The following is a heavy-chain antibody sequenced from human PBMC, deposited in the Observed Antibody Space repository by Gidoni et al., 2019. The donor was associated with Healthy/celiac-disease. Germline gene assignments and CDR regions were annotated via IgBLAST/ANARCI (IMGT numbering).Heavy chain of an antibody. CDR2: IYHSGST. J-gene: IGHJ6*02. CDR3: ARVVPAAIGYYGMDV. Sequence: QLQLQESGSGLVKPSQTLSLTCAVSGGSISSGGYSWSWILQPPGKGLEWIGYIYHSGSTYYNPSLKSRVTISVDRSKNQFSLKLSSVTAADTAVYYCARVVPAAIGYYGMDVWGQGTTVTVSS. CDR1: GGSISSGGYS. V-gene: IGHV4-30-2*01. D-gene: IGHD2-2*01.